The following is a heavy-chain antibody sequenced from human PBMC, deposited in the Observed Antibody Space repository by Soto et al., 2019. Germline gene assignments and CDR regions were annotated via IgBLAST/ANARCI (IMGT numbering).Heavy chain of an antibody. Sequence: QVQVVQSGPEVKKPGASVTVSCKPSAYNLAGDGFTWVRQAPGQGLEWMGWINVHHGDTNYAQKFQDRISLTTDTSTRTVYMELRNLRYDDTAVYYCARRGNPLMDAWGQGTTVIVSS. J-gene: IGHJ6*02. V-gene: IGHV1-18*01. CDR2: INVHHGDT. CDR3: ARRGNPLMDA. CDR1: AYNLAGDG.